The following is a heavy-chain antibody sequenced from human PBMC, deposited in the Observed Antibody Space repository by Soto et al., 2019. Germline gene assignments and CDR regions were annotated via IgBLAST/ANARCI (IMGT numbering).Heavy chain of an antibody. Sequence: QVQLVQSGAEEKKPGASVKVSCKASGYTFTSYAMHWVRQAPGQRLEWMGWINAGIGNTKYSQKFQGRVTITRDTSASTAYMELISLRSEDTALYYCARSIVVVTALDYWGQGTLVTVSS. D-gene: IGHD2-21*02. CDR3: ARSIVVVTALDY. V-gene: IGHV1-3*05. J-gene: IGHJ4*02. CDR1: GYTFTSYA. CDR2: INAGIGNT.